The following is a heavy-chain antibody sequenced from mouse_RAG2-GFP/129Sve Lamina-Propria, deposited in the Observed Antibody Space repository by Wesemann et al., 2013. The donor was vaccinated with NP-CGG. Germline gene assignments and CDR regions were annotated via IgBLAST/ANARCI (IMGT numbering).Heavy chain of an antibody. CDR3: ARVDDGYFPWYFDV. CDR2: IYPGDGDT. Sequence: QVQLQQSGAELVKPGASVKISCKASGYAFSSYWMNWVKQRPGKGLEWIGQIYPGDGDTNYNGKFKGKATLTADKSSSTAYMQFSSLTSEDSAIYYCARVDDGYFPWYFDVWGTGTTVTVSS. V-gene: IGHV1-80*01. J-gene: IGHJ1*03. CDR1: GYAFSSYW. D-gene: IGHD2-3*01.